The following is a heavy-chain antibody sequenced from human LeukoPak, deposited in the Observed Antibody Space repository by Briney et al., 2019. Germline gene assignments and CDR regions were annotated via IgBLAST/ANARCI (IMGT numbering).Heavy chain of an antibody. CDR1: GFTFSSYG. D-gene: IGHD3-10*01. V-gene: IGHV3-30*18. CDR2: ISYDGGKR. CDR3: AKSGSGYYYGSGSYLVDF. J-gene: IGHJ4*02. Sequence: GGSRRLSCAASGFTFSSYGIHWVRQAPAEGLDWEAVISYDGGKRYYADSVKGRFTISRDNSNNTLYLQMNNLRAEDTAVYYCAKSGSGYYYGSGSYLVDFWGQGTLVTVSS.